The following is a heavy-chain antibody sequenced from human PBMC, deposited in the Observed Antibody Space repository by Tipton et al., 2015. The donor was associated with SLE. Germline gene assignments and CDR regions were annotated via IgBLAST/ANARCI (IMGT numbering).Heavy chain of an antibody. CDR3: VRKDGYYYDSSGSATDFDY. D-gene: IGHD3-22*01. CDR1: GFTFSRYW. J-gene: IGHJ4*02. CDR2: INGDGTIT. Sequence: GSLRLSCATSGFTFSRYWMHWVRQGPGKGLVWVSRINGDGTITTYADFVKGRSTISRDNAKNTVFLQMNSLRAEDTAVYYCVRKDGYYYDSSGSATDFDYWGQGTLVTVSS. V-gene: IGHV3-74*01.